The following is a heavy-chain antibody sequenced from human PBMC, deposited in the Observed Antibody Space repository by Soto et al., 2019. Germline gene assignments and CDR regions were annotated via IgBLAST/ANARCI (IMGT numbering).Heavy chain of an antibody. J-gene: IGHJ5*02. V-gene: IGHV3-74*01. CDR3: ERGVTGSWNWFDP. Sequence: EVQLVESGGGLVQPGESLRLSCAASGFTFSSYWMHWVRQAPGKGLVWVSRINSDGSRTNYADSVKGRFTVSRDNAKKTQYLQMNRLRAEDTAVYYCERGVTGSWNWFDPWGQGTLVTVSS. CDR2: INSDGSRT. D-gene: IGHD6-13*01. CDR1: GFTFSSYW.